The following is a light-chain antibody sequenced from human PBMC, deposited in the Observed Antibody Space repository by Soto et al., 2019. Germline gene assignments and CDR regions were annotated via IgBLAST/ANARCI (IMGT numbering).Light chain of an antibody. J-gene: IGKJ4*01. CDR1: LSVSNY. CDR3: QQRSNWPPLT. CDR2: DAS. Sequence: EIVLTQSPATLSLSPGERATLSCRASLSVSNYLAWYQQKPGQSPRLLIYDASNRATGIPARFSGSGSGTDFTLTISSLGPEDFAVYYCQQRSNWPPLTFGGGTRVEIK. V-gene: IGKV3-11*01.